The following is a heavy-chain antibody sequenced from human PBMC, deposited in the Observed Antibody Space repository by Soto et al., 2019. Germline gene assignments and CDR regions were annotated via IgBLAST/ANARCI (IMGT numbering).Heavy chain of an antibody. Sequence: GGSLRLSCAASGYVFSSHWIHWVRQAPGQGPVGVSRISPDGSFTDYADSVKGRFTISRDNVKNTLYLEMNSLRVEDTAVYYCARPRSMSSSGFDIWGQGTMVT. CDR1: GYVFSSHW. D-gene: IGHD6-6*01. CDR2: ISPDGSFT. V-gene: IGHV3-74*01. CDR3: ARPRSMSSSGFDI. J-gene: IGHJ3*02.